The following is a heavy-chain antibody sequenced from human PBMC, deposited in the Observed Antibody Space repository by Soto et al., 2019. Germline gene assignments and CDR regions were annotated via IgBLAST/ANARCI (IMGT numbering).Heavy chain of an antibody. CDR1: GFTFSIYG. CDR3: TKDRSYCSGGTCDQRAGMDG. J-gene: IGHJ6*02. V-gene: IGHV3-30*18. Sequence: QVQLVESGGGVVQPGGSLRLSCEASGFTFSIYGMHWVRQAPGQGLDWAAVISYDGNTRYYSDSVQGRFSISRDNSKNTLYLHMNSLRAEDTAVYYCTKDRSYCSGGTCDQRAGMDGWGQGTTGTVSS. D-gene: IGHD2-15*01. CDR2: ISYDGNTR.